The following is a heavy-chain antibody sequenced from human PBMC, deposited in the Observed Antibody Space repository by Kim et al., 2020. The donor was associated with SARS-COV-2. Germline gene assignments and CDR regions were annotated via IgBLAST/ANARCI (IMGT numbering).Heavy chain of an antibody. CDR3: AMGRDGSY. D-gene: IGHD2-15*01. Sequence: FGTANYAQKFQGRVTIPADESTSTAYMELSSLRSEDTAVYYCAMGRDGSYWGQGTLVTVSS. CDR2: FGTA. J-gene: IGHJ4*02. V-gene: IGHV1-69*01.